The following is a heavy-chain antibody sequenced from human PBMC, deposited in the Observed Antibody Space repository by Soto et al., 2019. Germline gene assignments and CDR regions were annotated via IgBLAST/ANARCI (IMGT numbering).Heavy chain of an antibody. Sequence: ASLPLSFPSAGSAFTSYVSSWVLHAPGQGLEWMGWISAYNGSTNYAQKLQGRVTMTTDTSTSTAYMELRSLRSDDTAVYYCARDTAMDVNYYYYYGMDVWGQGTTVTVSS. CDR1: GSAFTSYV. J-gene: IGHJ6*02. CDR2: ISAYNGST. V-gene: IGHV1-18*04. D-gene: IGHD5-18*01. CDR3: ARDTAMDVNYYYYYGMDV.